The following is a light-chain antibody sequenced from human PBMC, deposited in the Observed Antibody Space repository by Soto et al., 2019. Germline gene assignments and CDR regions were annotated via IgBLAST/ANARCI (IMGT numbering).Light chain of an antibody. CDR3: QQRSNWHT. Sequence: EIVLTQSPATLSLSPGERATLSCRASQSVSSYLAWYQQKPGQAPRLLIYDASNRATGIPARFSGSGSGTDFTLTISSLEPEDFAVYYCQQRSNWHTFGPWDQSGYQT. V-gene: IGKV3-11*01. CDR2: DAS. J-gene: IGKJ3*01. CDR1: QSVSSY.